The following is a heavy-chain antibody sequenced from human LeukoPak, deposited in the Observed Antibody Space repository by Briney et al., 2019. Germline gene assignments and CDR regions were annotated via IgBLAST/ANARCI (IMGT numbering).Heavy chain of an antibody. CDR2: MNPNSGNT. CDR1: GYTFTSYD. CDR3: ARGALDLEWLLYGYYFDY. Sequence: ASVKVSCKASGYTFTSYDINWVRQATGQGLEWMGWMNPNSGNTGYAQKFQGRVTITRNTSISTAYMELSSLRSEDTAVYYCARGALDLEWLLYGYYFDYWGQGTLVTVSS. J-gene: IGHJ4*02. D-gene: IGHD3-3*01. V-gene: IGHV1-8*03.